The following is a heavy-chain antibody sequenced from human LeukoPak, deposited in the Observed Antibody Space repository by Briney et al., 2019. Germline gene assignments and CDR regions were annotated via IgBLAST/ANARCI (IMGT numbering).Heavy chain of an antibody. J-gene: IGHJ6*04. Sequence: PGGSLRLSCAASGFTFSRHAMHWVRQSPGKGLEWVAIISYDGSDEYIADSGKGRFSISRDNSRNTLDLQMNSLTTEDTALYYCARATDYYGSGSYLPLYYFYGMDVWGKGTAVIVSS. V-gene: IGHV3-30*04. CDR2: ISYDGSDE. CDR1: GFTFSRHA. CDR3: ARATDYYGSGSYLPLYYFYGMDV. D-gene: IGHD3-10*01.